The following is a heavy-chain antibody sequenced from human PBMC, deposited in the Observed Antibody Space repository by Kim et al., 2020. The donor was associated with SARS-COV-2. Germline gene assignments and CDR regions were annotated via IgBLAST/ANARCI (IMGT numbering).Heavy chain of an antibody. CDR2: INDSGNT. V-gene: IGHV4-39*01. CDR1: GASISRSSNY. J-gene: IGHJ4*02. Sequence: SETLSLTCTVSGASISRSSNYWGWIRQPPGKGLEWIGIINDSGNTYYNPSLKSRVTISVDTSKNQFSLKMRAVTAADTAVYYCARLVSENSAVEYWGQGTLVTVSS. CDR3: ARLVSENSAVEY.